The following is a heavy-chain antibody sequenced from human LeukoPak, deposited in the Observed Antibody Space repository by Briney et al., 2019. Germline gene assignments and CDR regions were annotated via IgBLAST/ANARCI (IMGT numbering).Heavy chain of an antibody. J-gene: IGHJ4*02. D-gene: IGHD2-2*01. Sequence: GGSLRLSCAASGFSVGHNYMSWFRQAPGKGLEWVSVIYSGGTTESADSVRGRFTISRDSSKNTLYLQKNSLRAEDTAVYYCATAPSSLVDYWGQGTLVTVSS. CDR3: ATAPSSLVDY. V-gene: IGHV3-53*01. CDR2: IYSGGTT. CDR1: GFSVGHNY.